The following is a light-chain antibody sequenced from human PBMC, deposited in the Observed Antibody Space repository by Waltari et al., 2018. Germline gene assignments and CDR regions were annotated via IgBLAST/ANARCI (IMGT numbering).Light chain of an antibody. Sequence: AIQMTQSHSSLSASVGDSVTITCRASQGIRSDLGWYQQKPGKAPKFLIYGASTLQSGVPSRFSGSGSGTEFTLTISSLQPEDFATYYCLQDYTYPRTFGQGTKLEIK. J-gene: IGKJ2*01. CDR3: LQDYTYPRT. CDR1: QGIRSD. V-gene: IGKV1-6*01. CDR2: GAS.